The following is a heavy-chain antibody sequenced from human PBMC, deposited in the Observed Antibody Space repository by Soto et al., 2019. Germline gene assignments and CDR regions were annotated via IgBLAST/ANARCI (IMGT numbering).Heavy chain of an antibody. V-gene: IGHV1-18*01. J-gene: IGHJ6*02. Sequence: QVQVVESGDEVKKPGASVKVSCKAFGYTFTNYGFSWVRQAPGQGLEWMGWISGYNGNTKYAEKFQGRVTMTTDTSTSTANMELRSLRSDDTAVYYCAREGQAPYYYYGMDVWGQGTAVTVSS. CDR2: ISGYNGNT. CDR3: AREGQAPYYYYGMDV. CDR1: GYTFTNYG.